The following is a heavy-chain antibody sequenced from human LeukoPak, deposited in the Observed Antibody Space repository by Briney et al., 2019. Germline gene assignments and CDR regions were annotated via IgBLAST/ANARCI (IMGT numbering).Heavy chain of an antibody. CDR1: GGTFSSYA. CDR3: ATYGDYRDFDY. V-gene: IGHV1-69*13. J-gene: IGHJ4*02. CDR2: IIPIFGTA. Sequence: ASVKVSCKASGGTFSSYAISWVRQAPGQGLEWMGGIIPIFGTANYAQKFQGRVTITADESTSTAYMELSSLRSDDTAVYYCATYGDYRDFDYWGQGTLVTVSS. D-gene: IGHD4-17*01.